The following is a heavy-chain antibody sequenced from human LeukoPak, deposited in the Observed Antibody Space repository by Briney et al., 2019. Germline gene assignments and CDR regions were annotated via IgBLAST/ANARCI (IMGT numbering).Heavy chain of an antibody. CDR3: ARDRPIVVVPAAITGPLALDY. CDR2: INHSGST. CDR1: GGSFSGYY. J-gene: IGHJ4*02. Sequence: SETLSPTCAVYGGSFSGYYWSWIRQPPGKGLEWIGEINHSGSTNYNPSLKSRVTISVDTSKNQFSLKLSSVTAADTAVYYCARDRPIVVVPAAITGPLALDYWGQGTLVTVSS. V-gene: IGHV4-34*01. D-gene: IGHD2-2*01.